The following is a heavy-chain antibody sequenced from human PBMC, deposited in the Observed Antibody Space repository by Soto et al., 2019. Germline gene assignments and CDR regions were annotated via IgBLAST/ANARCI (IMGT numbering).Heavy chain of an antibody. Sequence: GASVKVSCKASGGTFSSYAISWVRQAPGQGLEWMGGIIPIFGTANYAQKFQGRVTITADESTSTAYMELSSLRSEDTAVYYCARDRYDFWSGKKAFDIWGQGTMVTVSS. J-gene: IGHJ3*02. CDR3: ARDRYDFWSGKKAFDI. V-gene: IGHV1-69*13. D-gene: IGHD3-3*01. CDR1: GGTFSSYA. CDR2: IIPIFGTA.